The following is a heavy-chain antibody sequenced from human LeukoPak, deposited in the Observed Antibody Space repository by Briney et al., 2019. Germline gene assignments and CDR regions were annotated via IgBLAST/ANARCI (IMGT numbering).Heavy chain of an antibody. Sequence: GASVKVSCKASGYTFTGYYMHWVRQAPGQGLEWMGWINPNSGGTNYAQKFQGRVTMTRDTSISTVYMELSRLRSDDTAVYYCARVESCSSTSCYFYWFDPWGQGTLVTVSS. CDR1: GYTFTGYY. V-gene: IGHV1-2*02. CDR3: ARVESCSSTSCYFYWFDP. D-gene: IGHD2-2*01. J-gene: IGHJ5*02. CDR2: INPNSGGT.